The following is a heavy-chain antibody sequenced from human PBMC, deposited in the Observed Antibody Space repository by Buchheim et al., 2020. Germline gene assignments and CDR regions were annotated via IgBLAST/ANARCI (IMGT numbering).Heavy chain of an antibody. CDR1: GGSFSGYY. Sequence: QVQLQQWGAGLLKPSETLSLTCAVSGGSFSGYYWSWIRQPPGKGLEWIGEINHSGSTNYNPSLKSRVTISVDTSKNQFSLKLSSVTAADTAVYYCARPGRGSGYYSYPFDYWGQGTL. CDR2: INHSGST. CDR3: ARPGRGSGYYSYPFDY. D-gene: IGHD3-22*01. V-gene: IGHV4-34*01. J-gene: IGHJ4*02.